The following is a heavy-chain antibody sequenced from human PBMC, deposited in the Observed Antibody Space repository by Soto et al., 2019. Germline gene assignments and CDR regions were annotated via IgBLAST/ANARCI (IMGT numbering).Heavy chain of an antibody. CDR1: GASITSDGYS. V-gene: IGHV4-30-2*06. CDR2: IFHSGTT. CDR3: ARDPSHWFDP. J-gene: IGHJ5*02. Sequence: SETLSLTCAVSGASITSDGYSWSWIRQSPGKGLEWIGYIFHSGTTQYNPSLRGRVTISVDRSKNQFSLRLNSVTAADAAVYYCARDPSHWFDPWGQGALVTAPQ.